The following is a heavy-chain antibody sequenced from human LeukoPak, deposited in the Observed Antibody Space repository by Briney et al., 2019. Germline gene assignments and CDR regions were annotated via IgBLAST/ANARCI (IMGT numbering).Heavy chain of an antibody. CDR3: ARGTRGVNSPYFDY. CDR2: ISAYNGNT. Sequence: ASVKVSCKASGYTFTSYDISWVRQAPGQGLEWMGWISAYNGNTNYAQKLQGRVTMTTDTSTSTAYVELRSLRSDDTAVYYCARGTRGVNSPYFDYWGQGTLVTVSS. V-gene: IGHV1-18*01. CDR1: GYTFTSYD. D-gene: IGHD4-23*01. J-gene: IGHJ4*02.